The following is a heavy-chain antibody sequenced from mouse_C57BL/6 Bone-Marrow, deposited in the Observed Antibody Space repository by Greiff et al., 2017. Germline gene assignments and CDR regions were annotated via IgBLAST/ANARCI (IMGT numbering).Heavy chain of an antibody. D-gene: IGHD1-1*01. CDR1: GYTFTSYW. CDR3: ARDYGSSYSFAY. CDR2: IHPNSGST. V-gene: IGHV1-64*01. Sequence: QVQLQQPGAELVKPGASVKLSCKASGYTFTSYWMHWVKQRPGQGLEWIGMIHPNSGSTNYNEKFKSKATLTVDKSSSTAYMQLSSLTAEDSAGYDCARDYGSSYSFAYWGQGTLVTVSA. J-gene: IGHJ3*01.